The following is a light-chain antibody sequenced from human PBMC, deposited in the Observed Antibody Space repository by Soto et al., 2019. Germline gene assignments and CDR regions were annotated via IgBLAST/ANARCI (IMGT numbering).Light chain of an antibody. Sequence: QAVVTQEPSLTVSPGGTVTLTCGSSTGAVTNGHYPYWFQQKPGQAPRTLIYDTTNRHSWTPARFSGSLFGGKAALTLSGAQPEDEAEYYCLLSYNGPYVFGTGTKGTVL. J-gene: IGLJ1*01. CDR2: DTT. CDR3: LLSYNGPYV. V-gene: IGLV7-46*01. CDR1: TGAVTNGHY.